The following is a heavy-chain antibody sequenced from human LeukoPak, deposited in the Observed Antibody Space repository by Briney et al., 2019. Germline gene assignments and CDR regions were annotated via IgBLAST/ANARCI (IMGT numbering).Heavy chain of an antibody. CDR2: IYYSGST. D-gene: IGHD5-18*01. Sequence: SETLSLTCTVSGGSISSRSYYWGWVRQPPGKGLEWIGSIYYSGSTYYNPSLKSRVTISVDTSKNQFSLKLSSVTAADTAVYYCARHHTRDTAMASLFDYWGQGTLVTVSS. CDR3: ARHHTRDTAMASLFDY. CDR1: GGSISSRSYY. V-gene: IGHV4-39*01. J-gene: IGHJ4*02.